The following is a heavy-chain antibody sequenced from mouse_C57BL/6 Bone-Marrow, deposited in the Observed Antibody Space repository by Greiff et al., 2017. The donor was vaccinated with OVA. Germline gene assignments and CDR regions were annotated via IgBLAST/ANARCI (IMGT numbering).Heavy chain of an antibody. CDR2: ILPGSGST. CDR1: GYTFTGYW. Sequence: QVQLQQSGAELMKPGASVKLSCKATGYTFTGYWIEWVKQRPGHGLEWIGAILPGSGSTNYTEKFKGKVTFTAATSSNTAYMQLSSLTTEDSAICYCARGGYYGSSYPHYWGQGTTLTVSS. J-gene: IGHJ2*01. D-gene: IGHD1-1*01. CDR3: ARGGYYGSSYPHY. V-gene: IGHV1-9*01.